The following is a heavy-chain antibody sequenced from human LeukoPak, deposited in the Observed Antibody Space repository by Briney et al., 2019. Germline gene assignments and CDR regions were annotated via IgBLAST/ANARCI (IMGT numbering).Heavy chain of an antibody. D-gene: IGHD3-3*01. CDR2: IYYSGST. J-gene: IGHJ4*02. CDR1: GGSISSYY. Sequence: SETLSLTCTVSGGSISSYYWSWIRQPPGKGLEWIGYIYYSGSTNYNPSLKSRVTISVDTSKNQFSLKLSSVTAADTAVYYCVIHPFPKYDFRSGYSTAYYFDYWGQGTLVTVSS. CDR3: VIHPFPKYDFRSGYSTAYYFDY. V-gene: IGHV4-59*08.